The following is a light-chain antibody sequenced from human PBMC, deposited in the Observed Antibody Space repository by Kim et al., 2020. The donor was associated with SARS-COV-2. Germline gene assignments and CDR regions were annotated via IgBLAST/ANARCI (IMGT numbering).Light chain of an antibody. CDR3: AAWDDSLSGVV. V-gene: IGLV1-47*01. CDR1: SSNIGSNY. Sequence: GQRRTISCSGSSSNIGSNYVYWYQQLPGTAPKLLIYRNNQRPSGVPDRFSGSKSGTSASLAISGLRSEDEADYYCAAWDDSLSGVVFGGGTQLTVL. J-gene: IGLJ2*01. CDR2: RNN.